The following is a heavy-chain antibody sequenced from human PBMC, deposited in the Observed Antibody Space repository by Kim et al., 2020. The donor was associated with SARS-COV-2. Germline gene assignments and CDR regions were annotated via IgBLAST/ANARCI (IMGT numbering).Heavy chain of an antibody. Sequence: SETLSLTCTVSGGSISNYYWSWIRQPPGKGLEWIGYVHYTGSTNYNPSLKSRVTILVDTSNNQFSLKLSTVTAADTAVYYCAREVSRSSWYVRGFFDYWGQGTLVTVSS. D-gene: IGHD6-13*01. V-gene: IGHV4-59*01. CDR1: GGSISNYY. J-gene: IGHJ4*02. CDR3: AREVSRSSWYVRGFFDY. CDR2: VHYTGST.